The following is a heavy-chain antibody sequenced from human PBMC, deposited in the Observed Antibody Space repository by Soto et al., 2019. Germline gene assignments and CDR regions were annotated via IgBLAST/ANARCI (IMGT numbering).Heavy chain of an antibody. Sequence: QVHLVQSGAEMEKPGASVKVSCKASGYSFTTFAIHWVRQAPGQGLEWLGWINAGNGNTKSSQKFQGRVTLTSDPSATTAYMELSSLTSEDTAVYFCARIGWSISEAGRYYFYYGLDVWGQGTTVTVSS. CDR3: ARIGWSISEAGRYYFYYGLDV. V-gene: IGHV1-3*01. D-gene: IGHD2-8*02. CDR1: GYSFTTFA. CDR2: INAGNGNT. J-gene: IGHJ6*02.